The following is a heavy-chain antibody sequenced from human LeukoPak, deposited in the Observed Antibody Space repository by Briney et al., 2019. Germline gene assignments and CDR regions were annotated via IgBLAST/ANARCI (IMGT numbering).Heavy chain of an antibody. J-gene: IGHJ4*02. D-gene: IGHD3-10*01. V-gene: IGHV1-24*01. Sequence: ASVKVSCKVSGYTLTELSMHWVRQAPGKGLEWMGGFDPEDGETIYAQKFQGRVTMTEDTSTDTAYMELSSLRSEDTAVYYCTTSGSMVRGVIGDYWGQGTLVTVSS. CDR2: FDPEDGET. CDR3: TTSGSMVRGVIGDY. CDR1: GYTLTELS.